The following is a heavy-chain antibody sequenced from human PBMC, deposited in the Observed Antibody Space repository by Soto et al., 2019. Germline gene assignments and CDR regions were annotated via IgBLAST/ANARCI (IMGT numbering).Heavy chain of an antibody. CDR2: I. Sequence: QITLKESGPTLVKPTQTLTLTCTFSGFSLTTSGVGVGWIRQPPGKALEWLALILKSRLTITKDTSKTHVVLTMTTMDPADTATYFCAHRTTTVTWWFEPWGQGTLVTVSP. D-gene: IGHD4-17*01. CDR1: GFSLTTSGVG. J-gene: IGHJ5*02. CDR3: AHRTTTVTWWFEP. V-gene: IGHV2-5*01.